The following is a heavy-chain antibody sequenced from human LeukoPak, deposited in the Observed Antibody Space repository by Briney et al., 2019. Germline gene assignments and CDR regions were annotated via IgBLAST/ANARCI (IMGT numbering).Heavy chain of an antibody. CDR1: GGSFSGYY. V-gene: IGHV4-34*01. Sequence: SETLSLTCAVYGGSFSGYYWSWIRQPPGKGLEWIGEINHSGSTNYNPSLKSRVTISVDTSKNQFSLKLSSVTAADTAVYYCASGLRFLEWLSVDYWGQGTLVTVSS. CDR3: ASGLRFLEWLSVDY. J-gene: IGHJ4*02. D-gene: IGHD3-3*01. CDR2: INHSGST.